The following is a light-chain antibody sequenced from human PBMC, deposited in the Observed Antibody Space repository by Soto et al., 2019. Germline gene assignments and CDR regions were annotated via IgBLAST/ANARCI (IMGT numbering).Light chain of an antibody. V-gene: IGLV4-60*03. CDR1: SGHTSYI. CDR3: ETWDNNSVL. Sequence: QAVLTQSSSASASLGSSVKLTCTLSSGHTSYIIAWHQQQPGKAPRYLMKLEGSGSYNKGSGVPDRFSGSSSGADRYLTISNLQSEDEADYYCETWDNNSVLFGGGTKLTVL. CDR2: LEGSGSY. J-gene: IGLJ2*01.